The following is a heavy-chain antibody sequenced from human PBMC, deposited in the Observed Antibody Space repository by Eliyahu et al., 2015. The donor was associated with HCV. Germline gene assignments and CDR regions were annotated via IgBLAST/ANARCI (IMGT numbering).Heavy chain of an antibody. CDR3: TAQYYDFWSFPN. CDR1: GFSFSXAW. Sequence: EVQLVESGGGLVKPGGSLRLSCAASGFSFSXAWMSWVRQAPGKGPEWVGRIKSKTDGGTTDYAAPVKGRFTISRDDSKNTLYLQMNSLKTEDTAVYYCTAQYYDFWSFPNWGQGTLVTVSS. CDR2: IKSKTDGGTT. D-gene: IGHD3-3*01. J-gene: IGHJ4*02. V-gene: IGHV3-15*01.